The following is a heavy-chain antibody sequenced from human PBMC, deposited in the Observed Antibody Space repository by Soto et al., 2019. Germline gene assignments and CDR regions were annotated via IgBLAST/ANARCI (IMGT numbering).Heavy chain of an antibody. CDR2: ISSTSSAI. CDR1: GFTFSRHS. Sequence: EVQLVESGGGLVQPGGSLRLSCAASGFTFSRHSMNWVRQAPGKGVDWVSYISSTSSAIYYADSVKGRFTISRDNANNSLYLQMNSLRDEDTAVYYCARDAGYSGYDIDYWGQGTLVTVSS. D-gene: IGHD5-12*01. J-gene: IGHJ4*02. CDR3: ARDAGYSGYDIDY. V-gene: IGHV3-48*02.